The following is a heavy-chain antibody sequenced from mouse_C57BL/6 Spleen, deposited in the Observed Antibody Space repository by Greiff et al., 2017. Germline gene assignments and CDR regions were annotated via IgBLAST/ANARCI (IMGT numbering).Heavy chain of an antibody. V-gene: IGHV1-55*01. J-gene: IGHJ2*01. D-gene: IGHD1-1*01. CDR1: GYTFTSYW. CDR3: AREVYGLFDY. CDR2: IYPGSGST. Sequence: QVQLQQSGAELVKPGASVKMSCKASGYTFTSYWITWVKQRPGQGLEWIGDIYPGSGSTNYNEKFKSKATLTVDTSSSTAYMQLRGLTSEYSAVYYCAREVYGLFDYWGQGTTLTVSS.